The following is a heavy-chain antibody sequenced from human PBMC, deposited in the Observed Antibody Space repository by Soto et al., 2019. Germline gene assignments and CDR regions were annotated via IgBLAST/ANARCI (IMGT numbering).Heavy chain of an antibody. J-gene: IGHJ6*02. D-gene: IGHD2-15*01. CDR2: IKSKTDGGTT. Sequence: GGSLRLSCAASGFTFSNAWMNWVRQAPGKGLEWVGRIKSKTDGGTTDYAAPVKGRFTISRDDSKNTLYLQMNSLRAEDTAVYYCARAPGRWSEHPSYYYYYGMDVWGQGTTVTVSS. V-gene: IGHV3-15*07. CDR3: ARAPGRWSEHPSYYYYYGMDV. CDR1: GFTFSNAW.